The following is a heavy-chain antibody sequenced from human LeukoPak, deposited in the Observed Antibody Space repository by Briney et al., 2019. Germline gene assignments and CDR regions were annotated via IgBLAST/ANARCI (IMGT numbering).Heavy chain of an antibody. J-gene: IGHJ4*02. V-gene: IGHV3-23*01. CDR3: AKVISGYDSFTHLFGFDY. D-gene: IGHD5-12*01. CDR1: GCSFSSYA. CDR2: VIGSGGST. Sequence: GGAVRLSCAASGCSFSSYAMRWVRQAPGKGVEWVSGVIGSGGSTYYADSLKGRFTISGDNSKNPLYLQMHSLRAEDTAVYYCAKVISGYDSFTHLFGFDYWGQGTLVTVSS.